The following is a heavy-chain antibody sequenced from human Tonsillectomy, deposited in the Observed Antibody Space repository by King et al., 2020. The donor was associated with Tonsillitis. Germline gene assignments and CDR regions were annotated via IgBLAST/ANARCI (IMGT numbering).Heavy chain of an antibody. CDR3: WRDPYSNYYYYGMDV. D-gene: IGHD4-11*01. J-gene: IGHJ6*02. CDR1: GGTFSSYA. CDR2: LIPIFGTA. V-gene: IGHV1-69*12. Sequence: QLVQSGAEVKKPGSSVKVSCKASGGTFSSYAISWVRQAPGQGLEGMGGLIPIFGTATYAKKCQGRVTITADESKSTAYMELSSLRSEDTAVYYCWRDPYSNYYYYGMDVWGQGTTVTVSS.